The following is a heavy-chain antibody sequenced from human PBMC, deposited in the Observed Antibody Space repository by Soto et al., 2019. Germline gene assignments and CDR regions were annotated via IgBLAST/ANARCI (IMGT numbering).Heavy chain of an antibody. Sequence: PGGSLRLSCAASGFTFSDYYMSWIRQAPGKGPEWVSSITSSGSTTYYTDSVKGRFTISRDNAKNSLYLQMNSLRAEDTAVYYCARERYSYGPYYFDYWGQGTLVTVSS. CDR3: ARERYSYGPYYFDY. V-gene: IGHV3-11*01. D-gene: IGHD5-18*01. J-gene: IGHJ4*02. CDR1: GFTFSDYY. CDR2: ITSSGSTT.